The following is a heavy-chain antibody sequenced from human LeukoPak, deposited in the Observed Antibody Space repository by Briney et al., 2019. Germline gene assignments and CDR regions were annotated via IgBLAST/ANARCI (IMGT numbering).Heavy chain of an antibody. CDR1: GFTFSSYS. V-gene: IGHV3-21*01. Sequence: GGSLRLSCAASGFTFSSYSMNWVRQAPGKGLEWVSSISSSSYIYYADSVKGRFTISRDNAKNSLYLQMNSLRAEDTAVYYCARELERDNWNLINWFDPWGQGTLVTVSS. J-gene: IGHJ5*02. CDR2: ISSSSYI. D-gene: IGHD1-7*01. CDR3: ARELERDNWNLINWFDP.